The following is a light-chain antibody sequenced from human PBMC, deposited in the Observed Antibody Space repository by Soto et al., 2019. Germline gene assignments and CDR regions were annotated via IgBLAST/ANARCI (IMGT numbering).Light chain of an antibody. CDR1: NIGSKS. CDR2: YDS. J-gene: IGLJ3*02. CDR3: EVWDSSSDPCV. V-gene: IGLV3-21*04. Sequence: SYELTQPPSVSVAPGKTARITCGGNNIGSKSVHWYQQKPGQAPVLVIYYDSDRPSGIPERFSGSNSGNTATLTISRVAAKDVAAYYSEVWDSSSDPCVFGGGTKLTVL.